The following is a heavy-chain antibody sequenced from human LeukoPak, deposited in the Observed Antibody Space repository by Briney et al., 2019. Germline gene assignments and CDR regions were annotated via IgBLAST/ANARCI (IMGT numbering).Heavy chain of an antibody. V-gene: IGHV3-33*01. CDR3: ARDLSSKPRTVTSYYFDY. Sequence: GGSLRLSCAASGFTFSSYGMHWVRQAPGKGLEWVAVIWYDGSNEYYADSVKGRFTISRDNSKNTLYLQMNSLRAEDTAVYYCARDLSSKPRTVTSYYFDYWGQGTLVTASS. D-gene: IGHD4-17*01. CDR1: GFTFSSYG. CDR2: IWYDGSNE. J-gene: IGHJ4*02.